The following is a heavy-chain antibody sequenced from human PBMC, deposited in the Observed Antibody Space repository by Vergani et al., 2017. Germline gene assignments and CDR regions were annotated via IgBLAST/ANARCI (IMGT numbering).Heavy chain of an antibody. D-gene: IGHD2/OR15-2a*01. J-gene: IGHJ4*01. CDR3: VKEKIDLGSYFFDS. V-gene: IGHV3-23*01. CDR2: ISGPGLST. Sequence: EVQLLVSGGGLVQPGGSLRVSCAASGFTFSNSAVSWVRQAPGRGLAWVSSISGPGLSTYYADSVKGRFSISRDNSKNTVFLQMHSLRAEDTAIYYCVKEKIDLGSYFFDSWGHGILVTVSS. CDR1: GFTFSNSA.